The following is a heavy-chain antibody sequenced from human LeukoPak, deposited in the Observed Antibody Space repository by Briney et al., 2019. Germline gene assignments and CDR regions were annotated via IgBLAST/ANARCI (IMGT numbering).Heavy chain of an antibody. D-gene: IGHD3-22*01. J-gene: IGHJ4*02. Sequence: GGSLRLSCAASGFTFSSYGMHWVRQAPGKGLEWVAFIRYDGSNKYYADSVKGRFTISRDNSKNTLYLQMNSLRAEDTAVYYCARDPPRYYDSSGYLPDYWGQGTLVTVSS. CDR2: IRYDGSNK. CDR3: ARDPPRYYDSSGYLPDY. V-gene: IGHV3-30*02. CDR1: GFTFSSYG.